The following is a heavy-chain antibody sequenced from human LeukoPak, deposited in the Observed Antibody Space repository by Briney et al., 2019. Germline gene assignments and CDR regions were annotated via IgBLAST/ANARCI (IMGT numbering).Heavy chain of an antibody. CDR2: IYTNGRDT. J-gene: IGHJ6*02. CDR3: AHLVWEYVGGLDV. Sequence: PGGSLRLSCAASGFVFRSYGMNWVRQAPGKGLEWVSGIYTNGRDTRYADSVKGRFTISRDSSKNTLYLQMHSLRVEDTAVYYCAHLVWEYVGGLDVWGQGTTVTVSS. D-gene: IGHD3/OR15-3a*01. CDR1: GFVFRSYG. V-gene: IGHV3-23*05.